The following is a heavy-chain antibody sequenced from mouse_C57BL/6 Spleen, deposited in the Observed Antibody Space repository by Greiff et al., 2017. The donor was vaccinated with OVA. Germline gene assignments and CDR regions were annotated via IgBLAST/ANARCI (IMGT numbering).Heavy chain of an antibody. CDR2: ISDGGSYT. Sequence: EVKVVESGGGLVKPGGSLKLSCAASGFTFSSYAMSWVRQTPEKRLEWVATISDGGSYTYYPDNVKGRFTISRDNAKNNLYLQMSHLKSEDTAMYYCARDRARGYAMDYWGQGTSVTVSS. D-gene: IGHD3-3*01. CDR3: ARDRARGYAMDY. V-gene: IGHV5-4*01. J-gene: IGHJ4*01. CDR1: GFTFSSYA.